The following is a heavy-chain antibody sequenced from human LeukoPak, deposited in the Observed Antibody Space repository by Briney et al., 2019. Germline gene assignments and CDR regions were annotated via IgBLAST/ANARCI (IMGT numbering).Heavy chain of an antibody. Sequence: GGSLRLSCTASGFTFSSYAMSWVRQAPGKGLEWVSVISGSGGSTYYGDPVKGRFTISRDNSKNTLYLQMNSLRAGDTAVYYCAKDGVVTITFDYWGQGTLVTVSS. J-gene: IGHJ4*02. CDR1: GFTFSSYA. V-gene: IGHV3-23*01. CDR2: ISGSGGST. D-gene: IGHD3-16*01. CDR3: AKDGVVTITFDY.